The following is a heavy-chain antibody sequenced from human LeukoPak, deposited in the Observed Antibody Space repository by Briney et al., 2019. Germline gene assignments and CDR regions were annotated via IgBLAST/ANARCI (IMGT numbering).Heavy chain of an antibody. CDR3: ARVSSSSWYNYYYYYMDV. CDR1: GYTFTGYY. J-gene: IGHJ6*03. V-gene: IGHV1-2*02. D-gene: IGHD6-13*01. Sequence: ASVKVSCKASGYTFTGYYMHWVRQAPGQGLEWMGWINPNSGGTNYVQKFQGRVTMTRDTSISTAYMELSRLRSDDTAVYYCARVSSSSWYNYYYYYMDVWGKGTTVTVSS. CDR2: INPNSGGT.